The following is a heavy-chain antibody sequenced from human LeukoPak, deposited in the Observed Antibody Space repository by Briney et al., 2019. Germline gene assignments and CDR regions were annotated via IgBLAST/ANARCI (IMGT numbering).Heavy chain of an antibody. CDR3: AKVAGYSTPYYFDY. CDR1: GFTFSSYA. Sequence: GGSLRLTCAASGFTFSSYAVSWVRQAPGKGLEWVSAISGSGDSTYYADSVKGRFTISRDNSKDTLYLQMNSLRAEDTAVYYCAKVAGYSTPYYFDYWGQGTLVTVSS. V-gene: IGHV3-23*01. CDR2: ISGSGDST. D-gene: IGHD2-15*01. J-gene: IGHJ4*02.